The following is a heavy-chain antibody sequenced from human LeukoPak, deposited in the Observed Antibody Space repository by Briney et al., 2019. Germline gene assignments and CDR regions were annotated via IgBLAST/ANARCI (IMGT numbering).Heavy chain of an antibody. J-gene: IGHJ4*02. CDR3: AGGDSSSWNGYFDY. CDR1: GGSISSYF. CDR2: IYYSGIT. Sequence: NPSETLSLTCTVSGGSISSYFWSWIRQPPGKGLEWIGYIYYSGITNYNPSLKSRITISVDTSKNQFSLKLSSVTAADTAVYYCAGGDSSSWNGYFDYWDQGTLVTVSS. D-gene: IGHD6-13*01. V-gene: IGHV4-59*01.